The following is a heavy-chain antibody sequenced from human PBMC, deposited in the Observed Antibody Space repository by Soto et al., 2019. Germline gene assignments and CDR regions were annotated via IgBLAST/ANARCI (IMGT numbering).Heavy chain of an antibody. D-gene: IGHD2-15*01. J-gene: IGHJ4*02. V-gene: IGHV3-23*01. CDR1: GFTFSSYA. Sequence: EVQLLESGGGLVQPGGSLRLSCAASGFTFSSYAMSWVRQAPGKGLEWVSAISGSGGSTYYADSVKGRFTISRDNSKNTRYLQMNSLRAEDTAVYYCAKADCSGGSCAYYFDYWGQGTLVTVSS. CDR2: ISGSGGST. CDR3: AKADCSGGSCAYYFDY.